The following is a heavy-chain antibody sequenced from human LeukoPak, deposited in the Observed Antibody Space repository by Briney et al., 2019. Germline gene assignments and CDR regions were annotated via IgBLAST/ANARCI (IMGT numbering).Heavy chain of an antibody. V-gene: IGHV1-46*01. Sequence: GAAVKDSFKASGCTFTSYYMHWVRQPPGQEREWMGIINPSGGSKSYAQKFQGRVTMTRDTSTSTVYMELRSLRSEDTAVYYWARDSYDSSGCAYYWGQGTLGTVSS. CDR2: INPSGGSK. D-gene: IGHD3-22*01. CDR3: ARDSYDSSGCAYY. J-gene: IGHJ4*02. CDR1: GCTFTSYY.